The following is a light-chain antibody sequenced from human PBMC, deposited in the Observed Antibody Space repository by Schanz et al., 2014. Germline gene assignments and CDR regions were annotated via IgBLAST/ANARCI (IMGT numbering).Light chain of an antibody. CDR1: QSVSSSY. CDR3: QQYNDWPRGT. V-gene: IGKV3-15*01. CDR2: GPS. Sequence: EIVLTQSPGTLSLSPGERATLSCRASQSVSSSYLAWYQQKPGQAPRLLVYGPSTRATGIPARFSGSGSGTEFTLTISSLQSEDFAVYYCQQYNDWPRGTFGPGTKVDIK. J-gene: IGKJ3*01.